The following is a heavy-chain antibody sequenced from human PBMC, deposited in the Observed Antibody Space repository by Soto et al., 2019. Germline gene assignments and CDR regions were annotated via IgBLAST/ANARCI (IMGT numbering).Heavy chain of an antibody. V-gene: IGHV3-48*04. D-gene: IGHD3-22*01. J-gene: IGHJ3*02. CDR1: GFTFSSYS. CDR3: ARDGRSDYYDSSGPGLSNAFDI. Sequence: GGSLRLSCAASGFTFSSYSMNWVRQAPGKGLEWVSYISSSSSTIYYADSVKGRFTISRDNAKNSLYLQMNSLRAEDTVVYYCARDGRSDYYDSSGPGLSNAFDIWGQGTMVTVSS. CDR2: ISSSSSTI.